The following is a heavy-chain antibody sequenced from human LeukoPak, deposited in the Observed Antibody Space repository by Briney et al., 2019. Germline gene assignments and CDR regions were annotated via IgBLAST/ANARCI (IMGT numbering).Heavy chain of an antibody. V-gene: IGHV1-69*05. Sequence: SVKVSCKASGGTFCSYAISWVRQAPGQGLEWVGRIIPIFGTANYAQKFQGRVTITTDESTSTAYMELSSLRSEDTAVYYCARDPGFYGGNSFVFYYWGQGTLVTVSS. CDR1: GGTFCSYA. D-gene: IGHD4-23*01. CDR2: IIPIFGTA. J-gene: IGHJ4*02. CDR3: ARDPGFYGGNSFVFYY.